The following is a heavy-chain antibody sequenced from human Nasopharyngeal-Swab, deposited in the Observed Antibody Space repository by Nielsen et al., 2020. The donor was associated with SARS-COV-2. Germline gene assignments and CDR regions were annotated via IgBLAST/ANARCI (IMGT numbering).Heavy chain of an antibody. D-gene: IGHD6-19*01. CDR2: ISAYNGNT. CDR3: ARDEVAVAGTHFDY. Sequence: ASVKVSCKASGETFTRYFMHWVRQAPGQGLEWMGWISAYNGNTNYAQKLQGRVTMTTDTSTSTAYMELRSLRSDDTAVYYCARDEVAVAGTHFDYWGQGTLVTVSS. CDR1: GETFTRYF. V-gene: IGHV1-18*04. J-gene: IGHJ4*02.